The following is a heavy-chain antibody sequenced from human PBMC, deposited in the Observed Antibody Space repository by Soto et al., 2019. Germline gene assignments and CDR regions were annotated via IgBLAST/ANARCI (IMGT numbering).Heavy chain of an antibody. CDR2: IYYMGST. D-gene: IGHD3-22*01. J-gene: IGHJ5*02. Sequence: PSETLSLTCTVSGGSISSCDYYWAWIRRPPGRGLGGSWYIYYMGSTYYNPSLKSRVTLSVDTSKNQFSLKLSSVTAADTAVYYCARDERLTTYYYDSSGYLRGFDPWGQGTLVTVSS. V-gene: IGHV4-30-4*01. CDR1: GGSISSCDYY. CDR3: ARDERLTTYYYDSSGYLRGFDP.